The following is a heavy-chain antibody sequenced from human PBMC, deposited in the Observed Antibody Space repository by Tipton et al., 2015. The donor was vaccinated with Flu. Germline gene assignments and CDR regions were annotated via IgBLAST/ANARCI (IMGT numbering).Heavy chain of an antibody. CDR2: ITPSGPTK. J-gene: IGHJ4*02. D-gene: IGHD3-16*02. V-gene: IGHV3-48*03. Sequence: SLRLSCAASGFTFSSFEMNWVRQAPGKGLEWILHITPSGPTKYYADSVRGRFTISRDNAKNTLYLQMSSLRVEDTAVYYCTRGFIRLCDYWGQGTLVTVSP. CDR3: TRGFIRLCDY. CDR1: GFTFSSFE.